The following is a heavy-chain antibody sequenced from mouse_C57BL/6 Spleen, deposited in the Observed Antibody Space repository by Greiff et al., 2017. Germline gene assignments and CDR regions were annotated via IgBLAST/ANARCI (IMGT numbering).Heavy chain of an antibody. CDR2: IYPGSGST. V-gene: IGHV1-55*01. CDR3: ARVTDAHAMDY. D-gene: IGHD2-13*01. J-gene: IGHJ4*01. Sequence: QVQLQQSGAELVKPGASVKMSCKASGYTFTSYWITWVKQRPGQGLEWIGDIYPGSGSTNYNEKFKSKATLTVDTSSSTAYMQLSSLTSEDSAVYYCARVTDAHAMDYWGQGTSVTVSS. CDR1: GYTFTSYW.